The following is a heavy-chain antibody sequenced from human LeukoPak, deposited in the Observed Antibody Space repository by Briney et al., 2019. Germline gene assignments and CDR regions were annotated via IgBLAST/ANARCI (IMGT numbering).Heavy chain of an antibody. CDR1: GGSLISSSYY. D-gene: IGHD3-22*01. J-gene: IGHJ3*02. V-gene: IGHV4-39*01. Sequence: PSETLSLTCTVSGGSLISSSYYWGWIRQPPGKGLEWIGNIYYSGSTYYNPSLKSRVTISVDTSQNQFSLKLGSVTAADTAVYYCARHRTYDSSGYYYFDAFDIWGQGTMVTVSS. CDR3: ARHRTYDSSGYYYFDAFDI. CDR2: IYYSGST.